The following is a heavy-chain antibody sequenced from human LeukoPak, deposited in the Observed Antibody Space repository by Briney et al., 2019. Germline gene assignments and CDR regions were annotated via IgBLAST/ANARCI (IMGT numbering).Heavy chain of an antibody. V-gene: IGHV1-3*03. CDR2: INTGNGDT. CDR1: GYTFTSQD. J-gene: IGHJ4*02. D-gene: IGHD2-2*02. Sequence: ASVKVSCKASGYTFTSQDIHWVRQAPGQRLEWMGCINTGNGDTKYSQEFEGRVTITRDTSASTAYMELSSLRSEDMAVYYCTLYNYWGQGTLVTVSS. CDR3: TLYNY.